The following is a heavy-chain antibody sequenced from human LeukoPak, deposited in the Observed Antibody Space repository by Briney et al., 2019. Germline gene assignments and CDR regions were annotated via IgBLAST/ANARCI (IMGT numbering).Heavy chain of an antibody. CDR2: ISFDGSNK. Sequence: GRSLRLSCAASGFTFSNYAIHWVRQAPGKALEWVAVISFDGSNKYYADSVKGRFTISRDNSKNTLYLQMNSLRAADTAVYYCAKDPTHYRVWDDYDSTVLSYWGQGTLVTVSS. CDR1: GFTFSNYA. J-gene: IGHJ4*02. CDR3: AKDPTHYRVWDDYDSTVLSY. D-gene: IGHD3-22*01. V-gene: IGHV3-30*04.